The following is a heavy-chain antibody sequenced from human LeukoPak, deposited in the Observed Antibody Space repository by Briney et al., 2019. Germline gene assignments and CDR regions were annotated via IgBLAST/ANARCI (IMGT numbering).Heavy chain of an antibody. CDR3: ARERRYYYGSGSYRTYYYYGMDV. V-gene: IGHV3-74*01. D-gene: IGHD3-10*01. CDR2: INSDGSGT. J-gene: IGHJ6*02. CDR1: GFTFSSYW. Sequence: TGGSLRLSCAASGFTFSSYWMHWVRQAPGKGLVWVSRINSDGSGTSYADSVKGRFTISRDNAKNTLYLQMNSLRAEDTAVYYCARERRYYYGSGSYRTYYYYGMDVWGQGTTVTVSS.